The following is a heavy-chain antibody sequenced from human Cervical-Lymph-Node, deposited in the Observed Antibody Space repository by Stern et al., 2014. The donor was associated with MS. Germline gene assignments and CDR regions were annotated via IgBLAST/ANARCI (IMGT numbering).Heavy chain of an antibody. J-gene: IGHJ4*02. CDR3: VIDSLHDSSGYLDF. CDR2: ISSDGRRK. CDR1: GFSFFNFA. Sequence: VQLVESGGGVVQPGGSLRLSCAASGFSFFNFAMHWVRQAPGKGLEWVAVISSDGRRKYYAYSMNGRFAISRDNSKNTLYLQMNSLRAEDTAVYYCVIDSLHDSSGYLDFWGQGALVTVSS. D-gene: IGHD3-22*01. V-gene: IGHV3-30*09.